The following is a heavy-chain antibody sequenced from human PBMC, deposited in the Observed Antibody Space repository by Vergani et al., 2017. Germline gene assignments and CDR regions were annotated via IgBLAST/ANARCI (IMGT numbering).Heavy chain of an antibody. CDR2: ISNSDTYI. D-gene: IGHD6-13*01. CDR1: GFTFSSYS. Sequence: EVQLVESGGGLVKPGGSLRLSCAASGFTFSSYSMNWVRQAPGKGLEWVSSISNSDTYIYYADSVKGRFTISRDNAENSLFLQMNSLRAEDTAVYYCARPGVLGSGVDYWGQGTLVTVSS. J-gene: IGHJ4*02. CDR3: ARPGVLGSGVDY. V-gene: IGHV3-21*06.